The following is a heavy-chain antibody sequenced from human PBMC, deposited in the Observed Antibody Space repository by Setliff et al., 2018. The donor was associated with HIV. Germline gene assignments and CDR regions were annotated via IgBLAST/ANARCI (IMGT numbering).Heavy chain of an antibody. D-gene: IGHD2-15*01. CDR3: AREPCSGGSCYSGYFDY. Sequence: PGGSLRLSCAVSGFILSEDWMSWVRQAPGKGLEWVSLIYSGGDTYYADSVKGRFTISRDNSKNMLYLQMNNLRADDTAVYYCAREPCSGGSCYSGYFDYWGQGTLVTVSS. CDR2: IYSGGDT. CDR1: GFILSEDW. J-gene: IGHJ4*02. V-gene: IGHV3-66*02.